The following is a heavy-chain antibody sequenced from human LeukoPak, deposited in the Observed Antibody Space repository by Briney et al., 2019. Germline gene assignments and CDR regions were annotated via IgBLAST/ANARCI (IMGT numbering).Heavy chain of an antibody. CDR2: ISNDGSRK. CDR3: ARDRAWNYFDY. D-gene: IGHD3-3*01. Sequence: GGSVKLSCAPSVFTFSRNWIDWVRQAPCKGLEWVAIISNDGSRKYYAHSVEGRFTISRDNSKNTLYLQMDSLRAEDTAVYYCARDRAWNYFDYWGQGTLVTVSS. CDR1: VFTFSRNW. J-gene: IGHJ4*02. V-gene: IGHV3-30*03.